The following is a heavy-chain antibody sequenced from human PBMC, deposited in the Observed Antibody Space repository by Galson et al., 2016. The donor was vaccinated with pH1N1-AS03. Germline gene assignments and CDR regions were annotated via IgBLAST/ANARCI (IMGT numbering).Heavy chain of an antibody. Sequence: PALVKPTQTLTLTCTFSGFSLNYGGLGVGWIRQPPGKALEWLGMIYWHDDKRYNPSLQNRLTLTQGVSKSEVVLQMTNVDPEDTATYYCAHRFYGSGASFFDFWGQGIVVVVS. J-gene: IGHJ4*02. V-gene: IGHV2-5*01. CDR3: AHRFYGSGASFFDF. CDR2: IYWHDDK. CDR1: GFSLNYGGLG. D-gene: IGHD3-10*01.